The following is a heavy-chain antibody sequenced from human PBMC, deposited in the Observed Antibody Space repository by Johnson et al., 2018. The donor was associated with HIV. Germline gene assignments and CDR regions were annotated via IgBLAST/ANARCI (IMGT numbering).Heavy chain of an antibody. CDR1: GFTFSSYA. J-gene: IGHJ3*02. V-gene: IGHV3-64*01. Sequence: MQLVESGGGVVQPGRSLRLSCAASGFTFSSYAMHWVRQAPGKGLEYVSSISNTGDSPYYANSVKGRFTISRDNSKNTLYLQMGSLRVEEMATYYCARAREKVVAGLDAFDIWGQGTMVTVSS. CDR3: ARAREKVVAGLDAFDI. CDR2: ISNTGDSP. D-gene: IGHD6-19*01.